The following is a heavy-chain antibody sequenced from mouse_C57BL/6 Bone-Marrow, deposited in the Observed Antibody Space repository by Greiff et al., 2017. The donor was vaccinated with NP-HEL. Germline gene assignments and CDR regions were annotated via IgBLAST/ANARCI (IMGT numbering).Heavy chain of an antibody. CDR1: GYTFTSYW. J-gene: IGHJ4*01. Sequence: QVQLQQPGAELVKPGASVKMSCKASGYTFTSYWITWVKQRPGQGLEWIGDIYPGSGSTNYNEKFKSKATLTVDKSSSTAYMQLSRLKSAGSAVYYCARTTMFTTMRVRYAVDYWGQGTSVTVSS. CDR2: IYPGSGST. D-gene: IGHD2-2*01. V-gene: IGHV1-55*01. CDR3: ARTTMFTTMRVRYAVDY.